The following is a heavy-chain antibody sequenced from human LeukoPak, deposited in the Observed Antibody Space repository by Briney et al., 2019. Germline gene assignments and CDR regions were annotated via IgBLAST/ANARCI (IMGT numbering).Heavy chain of an antibody. CDR2: IYTSGST. J-gene: IGHJ6*03. Sequence: EPSETLSLTCTVSGGSISSGSYYWSWIRQPAGKGLEWIGRIYTSGSTNYNPSLKSRVTISVDTSKNQFSLKLSSVTAADTAVYYCARDSWQWDPIKHRDYYYYYMDVWGKGTTVTISS. CDR3: ARDSWQWDPIKHRDYYYYYMDV. CDR1: GGSISSGSYY. V-gene: IGHV4-61*02. D-gene: IGHD1-26*01.